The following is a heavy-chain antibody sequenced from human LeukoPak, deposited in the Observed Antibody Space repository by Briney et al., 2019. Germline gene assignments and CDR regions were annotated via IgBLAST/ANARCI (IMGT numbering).Heavy chain of an antibody. CDR3: ARFSPLCGGDCLFFDY. Sequence: ASVKVSCMASGYTFTSYDINWVRQAPGQGREWMGWMNPNSGNTGYAQKFKGRVTITRDTSISAAYMELSSLRSEDTAVYYCARFSPLCGGDCLFFDYWGQVTLVTVSS. CDR2: MNPNSGNT. J-gene: IGHJ4*02. CDR1: GYTFTSYD. D-gene: IGHD2-21*02. V-gene: IGHV1-8*01.